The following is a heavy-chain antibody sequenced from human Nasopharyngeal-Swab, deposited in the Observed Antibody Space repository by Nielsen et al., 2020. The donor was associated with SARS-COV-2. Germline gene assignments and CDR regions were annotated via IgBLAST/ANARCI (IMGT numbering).Heavy chain of an antibody. J-gene: IGHJ6*02. D-gene: IGHD1-20*01. V-gene: IGHV3-11*04. Sequence: GESLKISCAASGFTFNTYAMSWIRQAPGKGLEWVSYISSSGSTIYYADSVKGRFTISRDNAKNSLYLQMNSLRAEDTAVYYCASTYNYYGDYYYGMDVWGQGTTVTVSS. CDR1: GFTFNTYA. CDR3: ASTYNYYGDYYYGMDV. CDR2: ISSSGSTI.